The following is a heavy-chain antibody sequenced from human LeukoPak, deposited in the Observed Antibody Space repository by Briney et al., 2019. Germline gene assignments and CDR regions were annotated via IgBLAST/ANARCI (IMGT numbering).Heavy chain of an antibody. D-gene: IGHD6-19*01. CDR2: ISGSGGST. CDR1: GFTFSSYA. CDR3: AKDGSRIAVAGTGNY. J-gene: IGHJ4*02. V-gene: IGHV3-23*01. Sequence: GGSLRLSCAASGFTFSSYAMSWVRQAPEKGLEWVSAISGSGGSTYYADSVKGRFTISRDNSKNTLYLQMNSLRAEDTAVYYCAKDGSRIAVAGTGNYWGQGTLVTVSS.